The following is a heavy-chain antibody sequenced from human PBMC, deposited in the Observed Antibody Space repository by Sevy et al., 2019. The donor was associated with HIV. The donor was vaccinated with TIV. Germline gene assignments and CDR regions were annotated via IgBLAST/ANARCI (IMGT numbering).Heavy chain of an antibody. CDR1: EFGVSSNH. D-gene: IGHD3-10*01. Sequence: GGSLRLSCAASEFGVSSNHMSWIRQAPGKGLEWVSVIYAGGNTYYGDSVKGRFTIFRDSSKNTLYLQMNSLRVEDTAVYYCARVLGAGKSYGVDVWGQGTTVTVSS. J-gene: IGHJ6*02. V-gene: IGHV3-53*01. CDR3: ARVLGAGKSYGVDV. CDR2: IYAGGNT.